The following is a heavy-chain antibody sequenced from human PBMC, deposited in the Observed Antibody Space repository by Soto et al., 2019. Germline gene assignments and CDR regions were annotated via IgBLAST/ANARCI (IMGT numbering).Heavy chain of an antibody. Sequence: EVQLSESGGGLVQPGGSLRLSCTASGFTFSSYTMSWVRQAPGKGLEWVSSFSGRDATTYYADSVKGRFTISRDNSKNPLYLQMNSLRAEDTALYFCVGTIVGATKGGWFDPWGQGALVTVSS. CDR1: GFTFSSYT. J-gene: IGHJ5*02. D-gene: IGHD1-26*01. CDR3: VGTIVGATKGGWFDP. V-gene: IGHV3-23*01. CDR2: FSGRDATT.